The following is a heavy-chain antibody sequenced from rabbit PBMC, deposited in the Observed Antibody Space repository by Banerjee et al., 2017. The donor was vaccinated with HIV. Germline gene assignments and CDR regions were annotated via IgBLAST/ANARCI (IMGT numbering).Heavy chain of an antibody. CDR3: AKYATSSGCKL. V-gene: IGHV1S47*01. Sequence: QEQLKETGGGLVQPGGSLTLSCKASGFDFDSYFMSWVRQAPGKGLEWIGIIYIGSGKTYYASWVNGRFSISTNTNQNTVSLQMDSLTAADTATYFCAKYATSSGCKLWGQGTLVTVS. J-gene: IGHJ4*01. D-gene: IGHD1-1*01. CDR2: IYIGSGKT. CDR1: GFDFDSYF.